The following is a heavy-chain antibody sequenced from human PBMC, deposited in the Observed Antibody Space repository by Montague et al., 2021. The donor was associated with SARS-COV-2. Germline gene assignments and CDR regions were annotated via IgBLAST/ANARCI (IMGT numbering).Heavy chain of an antibody. D-gene: IGHD3-22*01. J-gene: IGHJ4*02. CDR2: ISSSGSTI. V-gene: IGHV3-11*01. CDR1: GFTFSNYY. Sequence: SLRLSCAASGFTFSNYYMSWIRQAPGKGLEWVAFISSSGSTIYYADSVKGRFTISRDNSKNSLYLQMNSLRAEDTAVYYCARDNRYCYDSSCYLDYWGQGTLVTVSS. CDR3: ARDNRYCYDSSCYLDY.